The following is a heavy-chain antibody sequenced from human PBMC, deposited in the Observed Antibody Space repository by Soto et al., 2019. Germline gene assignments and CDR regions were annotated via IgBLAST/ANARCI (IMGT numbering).Heavy chain of an antibody. CDR1: GFTFSSYA. Sequence: LRLACAASGFTFSSYAMSGVRQAPGKGLEWVSAISGSGGSTYYADSVKGRFTISRDNSKNTLYLQMNSLRAEDTAVYYCAKLWEYSSGLSDYWGQGTLVTVSS. CDR3: AKLWEYSSGLSDY. V-gene: IGHV3-23*01. D-gene: IGHD6-19*01. J-gene: IGHJ4*02. CDR2: ISGSGGST.